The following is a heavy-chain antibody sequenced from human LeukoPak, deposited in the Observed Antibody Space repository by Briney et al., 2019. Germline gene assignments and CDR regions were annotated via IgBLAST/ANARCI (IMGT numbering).Heavy chain of an antibody. V-gene: IGHV3-15*01. J-gene: IGHJ6*02. CDR1: GFTFSNAW. CDR3: AKDQQWLADYYYYGMDV. CDR2: IKSKTDGGTT. Sequence: GGSLRLSCAASGFTFSNAWMSGVRQAPGKGLEWVGRIKSKTDGGTTDYAAPVKGRFTISRDNSKNTLYLQMNSLRAEDTAVYYCAKDQQWLADYYYYGMDVWGQGTTVTVSS. D-gene: IGHD6-19*01.